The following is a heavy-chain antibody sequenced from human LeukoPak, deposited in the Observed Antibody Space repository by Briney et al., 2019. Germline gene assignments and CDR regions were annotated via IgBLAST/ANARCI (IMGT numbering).Heavy chain of an antibody. J-gene: IGHJ6*02. CDR1: GFTFSSYW. CDR2: INSDGSST. Sequence: GGSLRLSCAASGFTFSSYWMHWVRQAPGRGLVWVSRINSDGSSTSYADSVKGRFTISRDNAKNTLYLQMNSLRAEDTALYYCASLGYSKGYYYGMDVWGQGTTVTVSS. D-gene: IGHD4-11*01. CDR3: ASLGYSKGYYYGMDV. V-gene: IGHV3-74*01.